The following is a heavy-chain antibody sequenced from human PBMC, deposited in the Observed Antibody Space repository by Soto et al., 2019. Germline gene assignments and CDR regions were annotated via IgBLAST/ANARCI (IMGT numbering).Heavy chain of an antibody. D-gene: IGHD4-17*01. CDR3: AGHGGYSY. J-gene: IGHJ4*02. Sequence: PVGSLRLSCSATGSPLRTNGMSWVRQAPGKGLEWVSSFSGGGDYTWYADSLKGRFTISRDNSKNTLYLQMNSLRAEDTALYYCAGHGGYSYLGQGTLVTVSS. CDR1: GSPLRTNG. V-gene: IGHV3-23*01. CDR2: FSGGGDYT.